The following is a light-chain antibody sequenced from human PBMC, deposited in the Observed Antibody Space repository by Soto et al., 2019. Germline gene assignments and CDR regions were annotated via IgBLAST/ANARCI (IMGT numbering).Light chain of an antibody. J-gene: IGLJ1*01. CDR1: SSDVGGYNL. CDR2: DGN. V-gene: IGLV2-23*01. CDR3: CSYAGSSTLV. Sequence: CTGTSSDVGGYNLVSWYQQQPDKAPKLMIXDGNLRPSGVSNRYSGSKFGNTASLTISGLQAEDEGDYYCCSYAGSSTLVFGTGTKLTVL.